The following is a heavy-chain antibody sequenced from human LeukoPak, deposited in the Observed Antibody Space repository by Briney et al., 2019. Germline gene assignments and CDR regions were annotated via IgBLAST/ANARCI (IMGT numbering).Heavy chain of an antibody. V-gene: IGHV3-33*01. CDR2: IWCVGSNK. CDR1: GFTFSSYG. D-gene: IGHD2-2*01. Sequence: PGRSMRLSCAASGFTFSSYGMDWVRQAPGKGLEWVAVIWCVGSNKYYADSVKGRFTISRDNSKNTLCLQMNSRRAEDTAVYYCARDCSSTSCTAWGAFDIWGQGTMVTVSS. CDR3: ARDCSSTSCTAWGAFDI. J-gene: IGHJ3*02.